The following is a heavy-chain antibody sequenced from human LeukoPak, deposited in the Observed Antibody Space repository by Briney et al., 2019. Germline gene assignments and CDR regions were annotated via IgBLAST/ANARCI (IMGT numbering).Heavy chain of an antibody. CDR2: TYYRSKWYN. J-gene: IGHJ6*02. V-gene: IGHV6-1*01. CDR3: AKNPRDTSGYSSGWYGYYYGMDV. Sequence: SQTLSLTCAISGDSVSSNSAARNWIRQSPSRGLEWLGRTYYRSKWYNDYAVSVKSRITINPDTSKNRFSLQLNSVTPEDTAVYYCAKNPRDTSGYSSGWYGYYYGMDVWGQGTTVTVSS. D-gene: IGHD6-19*01. CDR1: GDSVSSNSAA.